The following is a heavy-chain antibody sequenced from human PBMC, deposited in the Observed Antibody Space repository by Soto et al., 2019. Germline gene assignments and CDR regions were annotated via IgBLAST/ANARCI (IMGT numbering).Heavy chain of an antibody. D-gene: IGHD3-16*01. CDR3: ARGVWGHDY. J-gene: IGHJ4*02. Sequence: QVQLVQSVAEVENPGDSVKVSCKASGYTFSDYVIHWVREAPGQSLEWMGWINAGNGNTKYSQKFQGRATITRDTSASTAYMELSRLTYEDTAVYYCARGVWGHDYWGQGTLVTVSS. CDR1: GYTFSDYV. CDR2: INAGNGNT. V-gene: IGHV1-3*01.